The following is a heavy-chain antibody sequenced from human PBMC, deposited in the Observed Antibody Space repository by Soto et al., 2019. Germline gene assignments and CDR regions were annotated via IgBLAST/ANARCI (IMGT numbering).Heavy chain of an antibody. V-gene: IGHV3-33*01. J-gene: IGHJ4*02. D-gene: IGHD6-19*01. Sequence: LRLSCAASGFTFSSYGMHWVRQAPGKGLEWVAVIWYDGSNKYYADSVKGRFTISRDNSKNTLYLQMNSLRAEDTAVYYCARDPPNSSGCDYCGQRTLVTVSS. CDR3: ARDPPNSSGCDY. CDR2: IWYDGSNK. CDR1: GFTFSSYG.